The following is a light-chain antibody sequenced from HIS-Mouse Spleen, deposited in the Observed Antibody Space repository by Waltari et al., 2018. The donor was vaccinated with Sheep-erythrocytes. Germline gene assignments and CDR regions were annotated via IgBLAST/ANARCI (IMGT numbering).Light chain of an antibody. CDR3: QQYNSYSPVYT. CDR2: KAS. CDR1: QSISSW. J-gene: IGKJ2*01. V-gene: IGKV1-5*03. Sequence: EIQMTQSHSTLSASVGDRVTITCRASQSISSWLDWYQQKPGKAPKLLIYKASSLESGVPSRFSGSGSGTEFTLTISSLQPDDFATYYCQQYNSYSPVYTFGQGTKLEIK.